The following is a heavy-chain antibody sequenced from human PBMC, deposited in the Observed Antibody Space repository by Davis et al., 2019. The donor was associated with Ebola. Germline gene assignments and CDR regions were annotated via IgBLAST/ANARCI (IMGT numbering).Heavy chain of an antibody. J-gene: IGHJ6*03. CDR1: GFTFSGSA. D-gene: IGHD3-3*01. Sequence: GGSLRLSCAASGFTFSGSAMHWVRQASGKGLEWVGRIRSKANSYATAYAASVKGRFTISRDDSKNTAYLQMNSLKTEDTAVYYCTSSEFTIFGVVTRYYMDVWGKGTTVTVSS. V-gene: IGHV3-73*01. CDR3: TSSEFTIFGVVTRYYMDV. CDR2: IRSKANSYAT.